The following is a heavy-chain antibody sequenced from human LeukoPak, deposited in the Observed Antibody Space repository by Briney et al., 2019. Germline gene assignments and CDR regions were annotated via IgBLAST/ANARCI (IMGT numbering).Heavy chain of an antibody. J-gene: IGHJ4*02. CDR3: AKQYYYDSSGYCDY. Sequence: GGSLRLSCAASGFTVSSNYMSWVRQAPGKGLEWVSVIYSGGSTYYADSVKGRFTISRDNSKNTLYLQMNSLRAEDTAVYYCAKQYYYDSSGYCDYWGQGTLVTVSS. CDR2: IYSGGST. CDR1: GFTVSSNY. D-gene: IGHD3-22*01. V-gene: IGHV3-66*02.